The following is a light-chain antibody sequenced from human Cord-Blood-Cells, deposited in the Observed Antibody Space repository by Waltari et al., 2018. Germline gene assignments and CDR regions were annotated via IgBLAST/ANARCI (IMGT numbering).Light chain of an antibody. J-gene: IGKJ2*01. V-gene: IGKV4-1*01. CDR1: QSVLYSSNNKNY. Sequence: DIVMTQSPDSLAVSLGERATINCKSSQSVLYSSNNKNYLAWYQQKPGQPPKLLIYWASXRESGVPDRFSGSGSGTDFTLTISSLQAEDVAVYYCQQYYSTLYTFGQGTKLEIK. CDR3: QQYYSTLYT. CDR2: WAS.